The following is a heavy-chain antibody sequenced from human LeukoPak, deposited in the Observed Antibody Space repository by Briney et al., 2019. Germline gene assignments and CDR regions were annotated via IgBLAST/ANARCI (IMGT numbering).Heavy chain of an antibody. CDR1: GGSISSYY. V-gene: IGHV4-59*01. CDR3: ARGGTAVIASYAFDI. D-gene: IGHD4-17*01. CDR2: IYYSGST. Sequence: SETLSLTCTVSGGSISSYYWSWIRQPPGKGLEWIGYIYYSGSTNYNPSVKSRVAMSVDTSKKQFSLKLSSLTAADTAVYYCARGGTAVIASYAFDIWGQGTMVTVSS. J-gene: IGHJ3*02.